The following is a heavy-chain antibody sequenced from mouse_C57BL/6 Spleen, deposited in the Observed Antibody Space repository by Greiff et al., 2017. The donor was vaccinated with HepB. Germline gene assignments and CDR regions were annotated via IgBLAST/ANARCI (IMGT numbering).Heavy chain of an antibody. J-gene: IGHJ4*01. Sequence: VQLQQPGAELVKPGASVKLSCKASGYTFTSYWMQWVKQRPGQGLEWIGEIDPSDSYTNYNQKFKGKATLTVDTSSSTAYMQLSSLTSEDSAVYYCARKLDYDGAMDYWGQGTSVTVSS. D-gene: IGHD2-3*01. V-gene: IGHV1-50*01. CDR1: GYTFTSYW. CDR2: IDPSDSYT. CDR3: ARKLDYDGAMDY.